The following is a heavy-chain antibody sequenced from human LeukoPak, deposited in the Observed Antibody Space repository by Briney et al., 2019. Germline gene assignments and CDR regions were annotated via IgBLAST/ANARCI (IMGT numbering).Heavy chain of an antibody. CDR2: INHSGST. J-gene: IGHJ4*02. Sequence: PSETLSPTCAVYGGSFSGYYWSWIRQPPGKGLEWIGEINHSGSTNYNPSLKSRVTISVDTSKNQFSLKLSSVTAADTAVYYCARGRHPGYGSGSVFGYWGQGTLVTVSS. CDR3: ARGRHPGYGSGSVFGY. D-gene: IGHD3-10*01. V-gene: IGHV4-34*01. CDR1: GGSFSGYY.